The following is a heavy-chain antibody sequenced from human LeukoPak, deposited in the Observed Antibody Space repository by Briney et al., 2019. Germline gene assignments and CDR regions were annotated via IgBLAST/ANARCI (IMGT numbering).Heavy chain of an antibody. CDR2: INPNSGGT. D-gene: IGHD2-8*01. CDR3: ARDGCTDGVCNWFDP. J-gene: IGHJ5*02. CDR1: GYTFTGYY. Sequence: ASVKVSCKASGYTFTGYYMHWVRQAPGQGLEWMGRINPNSGGTNYAQKFQGRVTMTRDTSISTAYMELSRLRSDDTAVYYCARDGCTDGVCNWFDPSGQGTLVTVSS. V-gene: IGHV1-2*06.